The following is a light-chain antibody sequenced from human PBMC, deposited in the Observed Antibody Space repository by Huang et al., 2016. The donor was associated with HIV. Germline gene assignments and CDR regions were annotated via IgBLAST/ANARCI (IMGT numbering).Light chain of an antibody. Sequence: DIQMTQSPSSLSASVGDRVTITCRASQSIGSDLNWYQQKPGKAPKLLIYATSSLQSGVPSRFSGSGSGTDFTLTISSLQPEEFASYFCQQTNSAPLTFGGGTKVEIK. CDR2: ATS. CDR3: QQTNSAPLT. J-gene: IGKJ4*01. CDR1: QSIGSD. V-gene: IGKV1-39*01.